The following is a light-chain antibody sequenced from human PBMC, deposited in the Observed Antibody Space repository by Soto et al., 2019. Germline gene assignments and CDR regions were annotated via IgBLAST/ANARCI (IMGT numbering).Light chain of an antibody. CDR3: QVWDSGSDL. CDR1: NIGYKT. CDR2: DDS. Sequence: SYELTQPPWVSVAPGQTATFICGGDNIGYKTVHWYQQRPGQAPVLVVYDDSDRPSGIPERFSGSNSGNTATLTINRVEAGDEADYYCQVWDSGSDLFGGGTKLTVL. J-gene: IGLJ2*01. V-gene: IGLV3-21*02.